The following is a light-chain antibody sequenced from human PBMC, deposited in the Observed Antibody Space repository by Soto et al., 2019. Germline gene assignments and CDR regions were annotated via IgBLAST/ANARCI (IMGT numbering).Light chain of an antibody. V-gene: IGLV2-14*03. CDR3: SSYTSSSTPV. Sequence: QSVLTQPASVSGSPGQSITISCTGTSSDVGAYDYVSWYQQHPDKAPKLMIYEVSNRPSGVSNRFSGSKSVNTATLTISGLQTEDEADYYCSSYTSSSTPVFGTGTKVTV. CDR2: EVS. CDR1: SSDVGAYDY. J-gene: IGLJ1*01.